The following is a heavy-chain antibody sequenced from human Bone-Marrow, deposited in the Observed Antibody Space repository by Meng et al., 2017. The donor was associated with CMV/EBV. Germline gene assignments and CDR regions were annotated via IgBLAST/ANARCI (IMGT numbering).Heavy chain of an antibody. CDR2: ISGSGGST. CDR3: AYVEINVPAAMVDVTPELDAFDI. CDR1: GFTFSSYA. D-gene: IGHD2-2*01. J-gene: IGHJ3*02. V-gene: IGHV3-23*01. Sequence: GESLKISCAASGFTFSSYAMSWVRQAPGKGLEWVSAISGSGGSTYYADSVKGRFTISRDNSKNTLYLQMNSLRAEDTAVYYCAYVEINVPAAMVDVTPELDAFDIWGQGTRVTV.